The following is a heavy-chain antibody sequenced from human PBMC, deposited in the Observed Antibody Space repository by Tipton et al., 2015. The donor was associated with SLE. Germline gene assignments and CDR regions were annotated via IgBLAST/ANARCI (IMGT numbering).Heavy chain of an antibody. J-gene: IGHJ4*02. CDR3: ATLHSSSYDY. CDR1: GGSISSSSYY. V-gene: IGHV4-39*01. Sequence: TLSPTCTVSGGSISSSSYYWGWIRQPPGKGLEWIGSIYYSGSTYYNPSLKSRVTIFVDTSKNQFSLNLSSVTAADTAVYYCATLHSSSYDYWGQGTLVTVSS. D-gene: IGHD6-6*01. CDR2: IYYSGST.